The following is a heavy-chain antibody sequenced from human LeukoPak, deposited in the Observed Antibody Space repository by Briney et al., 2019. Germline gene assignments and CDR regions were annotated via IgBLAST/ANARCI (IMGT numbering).Heavy chain of an antibody. CDR3: AKRGDRSGWSYYFDY. V-gene: IGHV3-7*03. Sequence: GGSLRLSCAASGFTFSSYWMSWVRQAPGKGLEWVANIKQDGSEKYYVDSVKGRFTISRDNSENTLYLQMSSLTDEDTAVYFCAKRGDRSGWSYYFDYWGQGTLVTVSS. CDR2: IKQDGSEK. CDR1: GFTFSSYW. J-gene: IGHJ4*02. D-gene: IGHD6-19*01.